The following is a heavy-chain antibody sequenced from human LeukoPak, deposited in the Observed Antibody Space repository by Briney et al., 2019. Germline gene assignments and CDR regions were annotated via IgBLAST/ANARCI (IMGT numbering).Heavy chain of an antibody. CDR2: ISHHGSNE. CDR3: ARVHDTSGYYHYFDS. J-gene: IGHJ4*02. D-gene: IGHD3-9*01. CDR1: GFTFSTYP. V-gene: IGHV3-30*14. Sequence: GGSLRLSCEASGFTFSTYPIHWVRQAPDKGLEWVAMISHHGSNEYYADSVKGRFTISRDNSKNTLYLQMNNPRVEDTAIYYCARVHDTSGYYHYFDSWGQGTLVTVSS.